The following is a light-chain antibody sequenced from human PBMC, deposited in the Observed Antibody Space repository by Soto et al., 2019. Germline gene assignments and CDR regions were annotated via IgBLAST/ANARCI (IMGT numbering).Light chain of an antibody. CDR3: SSFADGFNVV. V-gene: IGLV2-8*01. J-gene: IGLJ2*01. CDR1: ENDIGFANY. Sequence: QSVLTQPPSASGSPGQSVTITCSGTENDIGFANYVSWYQQHPDEAPKLLIYEVFKRPSEIPARFSASKSVNTASLIVSGLQPEDGDEYFCSSFADGFNVVFGGGTKLTVL. CDR2: EVF.